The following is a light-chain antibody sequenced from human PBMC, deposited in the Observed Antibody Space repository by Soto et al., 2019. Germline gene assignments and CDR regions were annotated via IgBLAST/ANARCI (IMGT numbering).Light chain of an antibody. CDR3: QQYGSSPPWT. J-gene: IGKJ1*01. V-gene: IGKV3-20*01. CDR1: QSVSSSY. CDR2: RAS. Sequence: EIVLTQSPGTLSLSPGERATLSCRASQSVSSSYLAWYQQKPGQAPRRLHYRASSRTTGIPDRFSGSGSGTDFTLTISRLEPEDFAVYYCQQYGSSPPWTFGQGTKVDIK.